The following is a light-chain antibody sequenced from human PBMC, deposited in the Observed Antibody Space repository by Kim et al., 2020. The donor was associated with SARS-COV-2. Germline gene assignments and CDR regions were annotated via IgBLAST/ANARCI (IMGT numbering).Light chain of an antibody. CDR3: QKYNIAPHT. V-gene: IGKV1-27*01. CDR2: AAS. CDR1: QGISNH. Sequence: DTQMTQSPSSLSASVGDRVTITCRASQGISNHLAWYQQKPGKVPKLLIYAASTLHSGVPSRFSGSGSGTDFTLTISSLQPEDVATYYCQKYNIAPHTFGQGTKVDIK. J-gene: IGKJ1*01.